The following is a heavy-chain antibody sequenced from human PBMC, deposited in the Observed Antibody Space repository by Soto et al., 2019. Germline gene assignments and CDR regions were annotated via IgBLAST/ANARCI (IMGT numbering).Heavy chain of an antibody. Sequence: SVKVSCKASGDSFKKYVFSWVRQAPGQGLEWMGGFIPLFGTPNYAQEFQGRVTMTTDTSTSTVYMELRSLRSDDTAVYYCARLWYSSSWLNFDYWGQGTLVTVSS. V-gene: IGHV1-69*05. J-gene: IGHJ4*02. CDR2: FIPLFGTP. CDR3: ARLWYSSSWLNFDY. D-gene: IGHD6-13*01. CDR1: GDSFKKYV.